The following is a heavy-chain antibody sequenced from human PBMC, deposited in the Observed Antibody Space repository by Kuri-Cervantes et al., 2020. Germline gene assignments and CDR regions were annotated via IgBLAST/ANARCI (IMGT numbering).Heavy chain of an antibody. J-gene: IGHJ3*02. CDR1: GFTFSSYA. CDR2: LSWNSGTI. D-gene: IGHD4-23*01. Sequence: SLKISCAASGFTFSSYAMSWVRQAPGKGLEWVSGLSWNSGTIDYADSVKGRFTISRDNAKNSLYLQMNSLRAEDTALYYCAKDGDYGGNSYAFDIWGQGTMVT. V-gene: IGHV3-9*01. CDR3: AKDGDYGGNSYAFDI.